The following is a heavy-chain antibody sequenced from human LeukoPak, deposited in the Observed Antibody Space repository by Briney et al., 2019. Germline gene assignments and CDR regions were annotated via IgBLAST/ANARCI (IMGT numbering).Heavy chain of an antibody. CDR1: GGSISSYY. J-gene: IGHJ6*03. D-gene: IGHD3-3*01. V-gene: IGHV4-59*01. Sequence: SETLSLTCTVSGGSISSYYWSWIRQPPGKGLEWIGYIYYSGSTNYNPSLKSRVTISVDTSKNQFSLKLSSVTAADTAVYYCARSSITIFGVARRGYYYYMDVWGKGTTVTVSS. CDR2: IYYSGST. CDR3: ARSSITIFGVARRGYYYYMDV.